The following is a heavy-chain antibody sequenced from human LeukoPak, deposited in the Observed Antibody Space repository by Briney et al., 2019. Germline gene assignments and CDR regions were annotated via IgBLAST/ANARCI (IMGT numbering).Heavy chain of an antibody. D-gene: IGHD4-17*01. CDR1: GGTFSSYA. CDR2: IIPIFGTA. V-gene: IGHV1-69*01. Sequence: SVKVSCKASGGTFSSYAISWMRQAPGQGLEWMGGIIPIFGTANYAQKFQGRVTITADESTSTAYMELSSLRSEDTAVYYCASQWTVTTSRFDYWGQGTLVTVSS. J-gene: IGHJ4*02. CDR3: ASQWTVTTSRFDY.